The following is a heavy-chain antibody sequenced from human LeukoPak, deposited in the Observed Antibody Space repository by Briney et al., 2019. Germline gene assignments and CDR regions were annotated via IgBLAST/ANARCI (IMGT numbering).Heavy chain of an antibody. CDR3: ARGGVTFGGVIVI. V-gene: IGHV1-2*02. D-gene: IGHD3-16*02. CDR1: GYTFTGYY. J-gene: IGHJ4*02. CDR2: INPNSGGT. Sequence: GASVKVSCKASGYTFTGYYMHWVRQAPGQGLEWMGWINPNSGGTNYAQKFQGRVTMTRNTSISTAYMELSSLRSEDTAVYYCARGGVTFGGVIVIWGQGTLVTVSS.